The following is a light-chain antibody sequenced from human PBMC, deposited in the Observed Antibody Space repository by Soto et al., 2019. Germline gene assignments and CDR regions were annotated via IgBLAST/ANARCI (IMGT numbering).Light chain of an antibody. CDR3: CSYAGSSTFVVV. V-gene: IGLV2-23*03. CDR1: SSDVGSYNL. J-gene: IGLJ2*01. Sequence: QSVLTQPASVSGSPGQSITISCTGTSSDVGSYNLVSWYQQHPGIAPKLMIYEGSKRPSGVSNRFSGSKSGNTASLTISGLQAEDEADYYCCSYAGSSTFVVVFGGGTKLTVL. CDR2: EGS.